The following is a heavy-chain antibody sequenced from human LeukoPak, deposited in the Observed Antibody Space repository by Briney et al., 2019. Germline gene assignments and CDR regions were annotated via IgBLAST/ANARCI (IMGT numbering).Heavy chain of an antibody. CDR2: IYPADSDT. CDR3: ARLVRPIAAAGY. Sequence: PGESLKISCKGSGYSFSNYWIGWVRQMPGRGLEWMGIIYPADSDTRYSPSFQGQVTISADKSISTAYLQWSSLKASDTAMYYCARLVRPIAAAGYWGQGTLVTVSS. CDR1: GYSFSNYW. J-gene: IGHJ4*02. V-gene: IGHV5-51*01. D-gene: IGHD6-13*01.